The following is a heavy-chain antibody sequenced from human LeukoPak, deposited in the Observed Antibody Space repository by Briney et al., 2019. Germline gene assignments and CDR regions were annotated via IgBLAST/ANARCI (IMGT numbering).Heavy chain of an antibody. J-gene: IGHJ4*02. D-gene: IGHD1-26*01. Sequence: SVTVSCKASGYTFTGYYMHWVRQAPGQGLEWMGWINPNSGGTNYAQKFQGRVTMTRDTSISTAYMELSRLRSDDTAVYYCAIHPLKTIAGATTLVDYWGQGTPVTVSS. CDR2: INPNSGGT. V-gene: IGHV1-2*02. CDR3: AIHPLKTIAGATTLVDY. CDR1: GYTFTGYY.